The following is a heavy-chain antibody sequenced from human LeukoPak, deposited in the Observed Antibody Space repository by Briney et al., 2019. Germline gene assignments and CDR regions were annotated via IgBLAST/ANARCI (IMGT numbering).Heavy chain of an antibody. D-gene: IGHD3-22*01. CDR1: GFTFSSYS. CDR3: ARIAYDSSGYYYAYYFDY. J-gene: IGHJ4*02. CDR2: ISSSSSYI. Sequence: GGSLRLSCAASGFTFSSYSMNWVRQAPGRGLEWVSSISSSSSYIYYADSVKGRFTISRDNAKNSLYLQMNSLRAEDTAVYYCARIAYDSSGYYYAYYFDYWGQGTLVTVSS. V-gene: IGHV3-21*01.